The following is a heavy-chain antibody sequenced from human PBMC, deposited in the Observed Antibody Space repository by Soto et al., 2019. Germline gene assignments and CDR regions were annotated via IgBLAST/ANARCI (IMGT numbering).Heavy chain of an antibody. CDR2: IDSDGSTT. CDR3: ARERRYTSGAYAFDI. J-gene: IGHJ3*02. V-gene: IGHV3-74*01. Sequence: EVQLVESGGDLVQPGGSLRLSCAASGLTFSSYWMHWVRQAQGKGLVWVSRIDSDGSTTSYSDSVKGRFTIYRDNAKTTRYLQMSSLRAEDTVVYYCARERRYTSGAYAFDIWGQGTMVTVSS. D-gene: IGHD5-18*01. CDR1: GLTFSSYW.